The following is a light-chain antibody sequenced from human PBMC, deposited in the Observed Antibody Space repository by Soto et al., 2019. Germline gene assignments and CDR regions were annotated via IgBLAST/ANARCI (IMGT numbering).Light chain of an antibody. CDR3: QQFSRYPLT. CDR2: DAS. Sequence: EFVLTQSPGTLSLSPGERATLSCRASQTVRNNYLAWYQQKPGQAPRLLIYDASSRATGIPDRFSGGGSGTDFTLTISRLEPEDFGVYYCQQFSRYPLTFGGGTKVDIK. CDR1: QTVRNNY. J-gene: IGKJ4*01. V-gene: IGKV3-20*01.